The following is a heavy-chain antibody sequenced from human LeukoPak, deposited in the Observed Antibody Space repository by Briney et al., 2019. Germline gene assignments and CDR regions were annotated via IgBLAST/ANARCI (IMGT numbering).Heavy chain of an antibody. Sequence: SETVSLTCTVSRRSISSRSYYWDWIRQPPGKGLEWIGSIYYSGSTYYNPSLKSRVTISVDTSKNQFSLKLSAVTAADTAVYYCARHRSSGSEIDYWGQGTLVTVSS. J-gene: IGHJ4*02. D-gene: IGHD6-19*01. V-gene: IGHV4-39*01. CDR1: RRSISSRSYY. CDR3: ARHRSSGSEIDY. CDR2: IYYSGST.